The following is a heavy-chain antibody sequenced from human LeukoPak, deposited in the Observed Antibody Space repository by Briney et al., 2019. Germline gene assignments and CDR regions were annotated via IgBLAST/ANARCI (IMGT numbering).Heavy chain of an antibody. J-gene: IGHJ4*02. CDR2: IYHSGST. Sequence: PSETLSLTCAVSGYSISSGYYWGWIRQPPGKGLEWIGSIYHSGSTYCNPSLKSRVTISVDTSKNQFSLKLSSVTAADTAVYYCASRVGYCSSTSCPLDYWGQGTLVTVSS. CDR3: ASRVGYCSSTSCPLDY. V-gene: IGHV4-38-2*01. D-gene: IGHD2-2*03. CDR1: GYSISSGYY.